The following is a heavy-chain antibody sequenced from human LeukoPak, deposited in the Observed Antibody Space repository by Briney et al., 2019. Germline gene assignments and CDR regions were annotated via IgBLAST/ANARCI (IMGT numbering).Heavy chain of an antibody. V-gene: IGHV3-30*18. CDR1: GFTFISFG. J-gene: IGHJ4*02. CDR2: ISNDGSNK. D-gene: IGHD3-22*01. Sequence: GGSLRLSCAASGFTFISFGMHWVRQAPGKGLEWVALISNDGSNKYYADSVKGRFTISRDNSKNTLYLQMNSLRAEDAAVYYCAKDWDPGYYDSSGSYPDYWGQGTLVTLTA. CDR3: AKDWDPGYYDSSGSYPDY.